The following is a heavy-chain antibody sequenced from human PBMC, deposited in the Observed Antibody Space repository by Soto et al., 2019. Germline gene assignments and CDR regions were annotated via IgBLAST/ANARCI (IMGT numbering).Heavy chain of an antibody. CDR2: ISGSGGST. V-gene: IGHV3-23*01. Sequence: VQLLESGGGLVQPGGSLRLSCAASGFTFSSYAMSWVRQAPGKGLEWVSAISGSGGSTYYADSVKGRFTISRDNSKNTLYRQMNSLRAEDTAVYYCAKGDKLERLPFDYWGQGTLVTVSS. CDR3: AKGDKLERLPFDY. D-gene: IGHD1-1*01. J-gene: IGHJ4*02. CDR1: GFTFSSYA.